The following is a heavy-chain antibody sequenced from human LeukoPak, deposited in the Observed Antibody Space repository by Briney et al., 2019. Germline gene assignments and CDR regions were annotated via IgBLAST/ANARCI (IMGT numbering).Heavy chain of an antibody. V-gene: IGHV3-23*01. CDR2: ISGSSGLT. J-gene: IGHJ4*02. CDR1: GFTFSNYA. Sequence: GGSLRLSCAASGFTFSNYAMSWVRQAPGRGLEWVSAISGSSGLTYYADSVKGRFTISRDNFKNTLFLQMNSLRAEDTAVYYCARRGESTSYGDYKFDYWGQGTLVTVSS. CDR3: ARRGESTSYGDYKFDY. D-gene: IGHD4-17*01.